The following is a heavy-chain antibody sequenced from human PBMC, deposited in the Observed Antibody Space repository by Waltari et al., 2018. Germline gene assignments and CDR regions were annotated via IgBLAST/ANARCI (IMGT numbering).Heavy chain of an antibody. J-gene: IGHJ6*02. V-gene: IGHV3-48*03. Sequence: EVQLVESGGGLVQPGGSLRLSCAASGFTFSSYEMNWVRQAPGKGLEWVSYISSSGSTIYYADSVKGRFTISRDNAKNSLYLQMNSLRAEDTAVYYCARGGSIGYYYGMDVWGQGTTVTVSS. CDR3: ARGGSIGYYYGMDV. CDR1: GFTFSSYE. D-gene: IGHD1-1*01. CDR2: ISSSGSTI.